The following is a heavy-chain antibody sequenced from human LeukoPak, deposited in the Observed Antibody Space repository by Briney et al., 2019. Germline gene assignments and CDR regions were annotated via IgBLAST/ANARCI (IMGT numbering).Heavy chain of an antibody. CDR2: IDPSDSYT. CDR3: ARADLVVVAATKFDP. CDR1: GYSFTSYW. V-gene: IGHV5-10-1*01. D-gene: IGHD2-15*01. Sequence: GESLQISCKGSGYSFTSYWISWVRQMPGKGLEWMGRIDPSDSYTNYSPSFQGHVTISADKSISTAYLQWSSLKASDTAMYYCARADLVVVAATKFDPWGEGTLVTVSS. J-gene: IGHJ5*02.